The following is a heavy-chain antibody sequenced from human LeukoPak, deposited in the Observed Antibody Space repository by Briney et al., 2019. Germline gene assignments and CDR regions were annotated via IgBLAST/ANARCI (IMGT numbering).Heavy chain of an antibody. D-gene: IGHD3-22*01. V-gene: IGHV1-69*01. J-gene: IGHJ6*02. CDR2: IIPIFGTA. CDR3: ARERDYYDSRGYYYYGMDV. Sequence: SVKVSCKASGGTFSSYAISWVRQAPGQGLEWMGGIIPIFGTANYAQKFQGRVTITADESTSTAYMELSSLRSEDTAVYYCARERDYYDSRGYYYYGMDVWGQGTTVTVSS. CDR1: GGTFSSYA.